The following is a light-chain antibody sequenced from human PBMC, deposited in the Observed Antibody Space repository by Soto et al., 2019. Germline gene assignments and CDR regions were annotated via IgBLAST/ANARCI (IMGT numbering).Light chain of an antibody. CDR2: GAS. CDR3: QQYNTSPRT. Sequence: MTQSPSSLSASVGDRATLSCRASQSVRTYLAWYQQKPGQAPRLLIYGASNRATGIPDRFSGSGSGTDFTLTISRLEPEDFAVYYCQQYNTSPRTFGQGTKVDIK. J-gene: IGKJ1*01. V-gene: IGKV3D-15*01. CDR1: QSVRTY.